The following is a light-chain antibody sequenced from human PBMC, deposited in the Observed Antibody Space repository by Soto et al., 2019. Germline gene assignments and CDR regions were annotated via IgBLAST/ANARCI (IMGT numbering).Light chain of an antibody. V-gene: IGKV1-9*01. CDR1: QDVSDY. J-gene: IGKJ5*01. CDR3: KYLNGAPTIT. CDR2: AAY. Sequence: DIQLTQSPSFLSASVGDRVTITCRASQDVSDYLAWYQHAPGKAPNLLIYAAYTLQSGVPSRFSGSGSGTEFSLTITSLQPEDFATYYCKYLNGAPTITFGQGTRLDLK.